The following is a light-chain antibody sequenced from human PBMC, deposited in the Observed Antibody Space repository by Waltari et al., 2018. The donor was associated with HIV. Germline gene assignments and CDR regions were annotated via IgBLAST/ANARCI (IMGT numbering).Light chain of an antibody. J-gene: IGLJ3*02. CDR1: SSNVGSFT. CDR2: SFN. V-gene: IGLV1-44*01. Sequence: QSVLTQPPSASGTPGQRVIISCSGSSSNVGSFTVNWYQQLPGTAPKLLIYSFNQRPSGVPDRFSGAKAGTSASLAINGLQSEDEADYYCAAWEDSLWVFGGGTKLTV. CDR3: AAWEDSLWV.